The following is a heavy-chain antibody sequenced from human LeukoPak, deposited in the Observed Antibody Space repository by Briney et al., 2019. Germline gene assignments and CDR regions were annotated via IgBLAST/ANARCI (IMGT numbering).Heavy chain of an antibody. J-gene: IGHJ4*02. CDR2: IFHSGST. V-gene: IGHV4-4*02. CDR3: ARSPTKRVPEDY. D-gene: IGHD2-2*01. Sequence: SETLSLTCAVSSGSIFSSNWWSWVRQPPGKGLEWIGQIFHSGSTRYSPSLKSRVTISVDKSRNQFSLRLTPVTAADTAVYYCARSPTKRVPEDYWGQGTLVIVSS. CDR1: SGSIFSSNW.